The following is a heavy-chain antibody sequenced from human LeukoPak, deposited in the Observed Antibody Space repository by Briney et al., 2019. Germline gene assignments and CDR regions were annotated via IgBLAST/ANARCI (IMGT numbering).Heavy chain of an antibody. Sequence: GGSLRLSCAASGFTFSNYGMSWVRQAPGKGLEWVSGFSGSGDSTSYADSVKGRFTISRDNPKSTLYLQMNSLRAEDTAIYYCAKWEIRLDAFDIWGQGTMVTVSS. CDR3: AKWEIRLDAFDI. CDR1: GFTFSNYG. J-gene: IGHJ3*02. CDR2: FSGSGDST. D-gene: IGHD1-26*01. V-gene: IGHV3-23*01.